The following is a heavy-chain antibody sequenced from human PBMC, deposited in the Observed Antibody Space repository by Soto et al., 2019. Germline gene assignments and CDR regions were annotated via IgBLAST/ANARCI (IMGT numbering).Heavy chain of an antibody. J-gene: IGHJ6*02. Sequence: SETLSLTCAVYGGSFSGYYWSWIRQPPGKGLEWIGEINHSGSANYNPSLKSRVTISVDTSKNQFSLKLSSVTAADTVVYYCARGLGYSYGPYYYGMDVWGQGTTVTVSS. CDR3: ARGLGYSYGPYYYGMDV. CDR1: GGSFSGYY. V-gene: IGHV4-34*01. D-gene: IGHD5-18*01. CDR2: INHSGSA.